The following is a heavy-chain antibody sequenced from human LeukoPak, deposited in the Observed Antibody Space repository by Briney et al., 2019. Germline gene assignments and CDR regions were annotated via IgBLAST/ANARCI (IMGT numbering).Heavy chain of an antibody. V-gene: IGHV7-4-1*02. Sequence: ASVKVSCKASGYTFTSYAMHWVRQAPGQGLAWMGWINTNTGNPTYAQGFTGRFVFSLDTSVSTAYLQISSLKAEDTAVYYCARERSSGYYVDRYFDLWGRGTLVTVSS. D-gene: IGHD3-22*01. J-gene: IGHJ2*01. CDR1: GYTFTSYA. CDR2: INTNTGNP. CDR3: ARERSSGYYVDRYFDL.